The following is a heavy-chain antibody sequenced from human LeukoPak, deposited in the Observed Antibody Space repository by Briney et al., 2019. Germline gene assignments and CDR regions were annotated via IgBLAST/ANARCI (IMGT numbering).Heavy chain of an antibody. CDR3: ARGAVAGTWLRHLNWYFDL. CDR1: GGTFSSYA. Sequence: SVNVSFKASGGTFSSYAISWVRQAPGQGLEWMGRIIPILGIANYTQKFQGRVTITADKSTSTAYMELSSLRSEDTAVYYCARGAVAGTWLRHLNWYFDLWGRGTLVTVSS. V-gene: IGHV1-69*04. CDR2: IIPILGIA. J-gene: IGHJ2*01. D-gene: IGHD6-19*01.